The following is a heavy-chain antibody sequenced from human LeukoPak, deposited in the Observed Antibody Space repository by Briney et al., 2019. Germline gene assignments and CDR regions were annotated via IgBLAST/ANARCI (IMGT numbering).Heavy chain of an antibody. D-gene: IGHD4-23*01. CDR1: GFTFSRFW. Sequence: GGSLRLSCAASGFTFSRFWMTWVRQAPGKGLVWVSRLNSDGSSTNYADSVKGRFTISRDNAKNTLCLQMNSLRAEDTAVYCCARGTTVATYWGQGTLVTVSS. CDR2: LNSDGSST. CDR3: ARGTTVATY. V-gene: IGHV3-74*01. J-gene: IGHJ4*02.